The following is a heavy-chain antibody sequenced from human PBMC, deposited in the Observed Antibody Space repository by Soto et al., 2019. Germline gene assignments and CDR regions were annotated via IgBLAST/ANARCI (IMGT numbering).Heavy chain of an antibody. D-gene: IGHD3-10*01. Sequence: ASVKVSCKASGYTFTSYGISWVRQAPGQGLEWMGWISAYNGNTNYAQKLQGRVTMTTDTSTSTAYMELRSLRSDDTAVYYCARVHLCSEWFGESLIDYWGQGTLVTVSS. CDR1: GYTFTSYG. CDR3: ARVHLCSEWFGESLIDY. J-gene: IGHJ4*02. V-gene: IGHV1-18*01. CDR2: ISAYNGNT.